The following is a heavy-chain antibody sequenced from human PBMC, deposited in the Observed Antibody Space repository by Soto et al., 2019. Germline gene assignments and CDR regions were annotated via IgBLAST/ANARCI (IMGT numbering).Heavy chain of an antibody. D-gene: IGHD3-16*01. J-gene: IGHJ4*02. Sequence: EVQLVESGGGLVQPGGSLRLSCAASGFDFVFFWWAWFRQPQGRGLGGGGKIHQVGSEKYYVDSLKGRFTTSRDNAKNSLDLQVNSLRAEDTAVYYCARLSWGVFDYWGQGTLVTVSS. V-gene: IGHV3-7*01. CDR1: GFDFVFFW. CDR2: IHQVGSEK. CDR3: ARLSWGVFDY.